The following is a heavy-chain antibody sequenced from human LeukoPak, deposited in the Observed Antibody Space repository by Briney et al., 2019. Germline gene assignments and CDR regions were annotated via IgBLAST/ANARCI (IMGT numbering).Heavy chain of an antibody. CDR3: ARSSYGDPFFDY. CDR2: IYYSGST. D-gene: IGHD4-17*01. Sequence: PSETLSLTCTVSGGSISSYYWSWIRQPPGKGLEWIGYIYYSGSTNCNPSLKSRVTISVDTSKNQFSLKLSSVTAADTAVYYCARSSYGDPFFDYWGQGTLVTVSS. V-gene: IGHV4-59*01. J-gene: IGHJ4*02. CDR1: GGSISSYY.